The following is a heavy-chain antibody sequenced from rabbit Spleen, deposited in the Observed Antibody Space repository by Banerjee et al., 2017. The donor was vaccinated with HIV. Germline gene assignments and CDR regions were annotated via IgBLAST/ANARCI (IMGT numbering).Heavy chain of an antibody. CDR1: GVSFSVSSY. Sequence: QSLEESGGDLVKPGASLTLTCTASGVSFSVSSYMCWVRQAPGKGLEWIACIDAGSSAFTYFATWAKGRFTISKTSSTTVTLQMTRLTAADTATYFCARDTSSSFSSYGMDLWAQGPSSPS. CDR2: IDAGSSAFT. V-gene: IGHV1S40*01. J-gene: IGHJ6*01. D-gene: IGHD1-1*01. CDR3: ARDTSSSFSSYGMDL.